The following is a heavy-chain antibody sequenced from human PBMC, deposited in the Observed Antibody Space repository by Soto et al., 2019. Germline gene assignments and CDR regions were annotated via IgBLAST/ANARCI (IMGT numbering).Heavy chain of an antibody. V-gene: IGHV3-9*01. Sequence: EVQLVESGGGLVQPGRSLRLSCAASGFTFDDYAMHWVRQAPGKGLEWVSGICWNSYNIGYAESVKGRFTISRDNAKNSLFLQMNSLRAEDTALYYCAKDMTATVVNAFDIWGQGTMVTVSS. CDR3: AKDMTATVVNAFDI. J-gene: IGHJ3*02. CDR1: GFTFDDYA. D-gene: IGHD3-22*01. CDR2: ICWNSYNI.